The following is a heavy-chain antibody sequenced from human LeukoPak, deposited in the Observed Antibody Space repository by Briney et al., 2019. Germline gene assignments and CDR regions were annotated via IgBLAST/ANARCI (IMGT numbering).Heavy chain of an antibody. CDR2: ISSSGSTI. Sequence: GGSLRLSCAASGFTFSDYYMSWIRQAPGKGLEWVSYISSSGSTIYYADSVKGRFTISRDNAKNSLYLQMNSLRAEDTAVYYCAAVVPAASTGHYYGIDVWGQGTTVTVSS. J-gene: IGHJ6*02. CDR3: AAVVPAASTGHYYGIDV. D-gene: IGHD2-2*01. CDR1: GFTFSDYY. V-gene: IGHV3-11*01.